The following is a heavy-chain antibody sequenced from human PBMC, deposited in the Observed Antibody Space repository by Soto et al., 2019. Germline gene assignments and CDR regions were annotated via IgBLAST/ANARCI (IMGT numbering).Heavy chain of an antibody. CDR2: IYYSGST. Sequence: TLSLTCTVSGGSISSSSYYWGWLRQPPGKGLEWIGSIYYSGSTYYNPSLKSRVTISVDTSKNQFSLKLSSVTAADTAVYYCARRYYDILTGFDYWGQGTLVTVSS. J-gene: IGHJ4*02. CDR1: GGSISSSSYY. V-gene: IGHV4-39*01. CDR3: ARRYYDILTGFDY. D-gene: IGHD3-9*01.